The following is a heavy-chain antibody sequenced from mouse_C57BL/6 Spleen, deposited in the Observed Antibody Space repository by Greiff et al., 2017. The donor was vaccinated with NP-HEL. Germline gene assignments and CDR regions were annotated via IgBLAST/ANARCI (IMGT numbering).Heavy chain of an antibody. V-gene: IGHV1-26*01. CDR2: INPNNGGT. CDR1: GYTFTDYY. J-gene: IGHJ1*03. CDR3: AVYYYGSSSYWYFDV. D-gene: IGHD1-1*01. Sequence: VQLQQSGPELVKPGASVKISCKASGYTFTDYYMNWVKQSHGKSLEWIGDINPNNGGTSYNQKFKGKATLTVDKSSSTAYMELRSLTSEYSAVYYCAVYYYGSSSYWYFDVWGTGTTVTVSS.